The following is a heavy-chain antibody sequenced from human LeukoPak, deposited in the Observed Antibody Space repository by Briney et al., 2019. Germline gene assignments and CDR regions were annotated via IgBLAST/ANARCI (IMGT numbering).Heavy chain of an antibody. CDR1: GFTFTSYS. Sequence: GGSLRLSCAASGFTFTSYSMNWVRQAPGKGLEWVASISNSGSYIYYADSVKGRLTISRDNAKDSLYLQMNSLRAEDTAVYYCARDNCAFSGSSWICFYGMEVWGKGTTVTVSS. CDR2: ISNSGSYI. J-gene: IGHJ6*04. V-gene: IGHV3-21*01. D-gene: IGHD3-10*01. CDR3: ARDNCAFSGSSWICFYGMEV.